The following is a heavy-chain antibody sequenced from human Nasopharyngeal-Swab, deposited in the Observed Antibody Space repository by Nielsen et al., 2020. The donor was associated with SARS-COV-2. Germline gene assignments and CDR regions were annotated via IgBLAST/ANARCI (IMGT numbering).Heavy chain of an antibody. D-gene: IGHD6-6*01. CDR1: GFTFTHYW. CDR2: INIDGSRT. Sequence: GESLKISCAVSGFTFTHYWMPWVRRTPGKGLVWVSRINIDGSRTGYADSVKGRFTISRDNSKNTLYLQMNSLRAEDTAVYYCARALEYSSSSWDYWGQGTLVTVSS. CDR3: ARALEYSSSSWDY. V-gene: IGHV3-74*01. J-gene: IGHJ4*02.